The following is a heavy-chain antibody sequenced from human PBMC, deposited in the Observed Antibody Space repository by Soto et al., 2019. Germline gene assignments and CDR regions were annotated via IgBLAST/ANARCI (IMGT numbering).Heavy chain of an antibody. CDR2: IYYSGST. CDR1: GGSISSGDYY. D-gene: IGHD3-3*02. Sequence: SETLSLTCTVSGGSISSGDYYWSWIRQPPGKGLEWIGYIYYSGSTYYNPSLKSRVTISVDTSKNQFSLKLSSVTAADTAVYYCASKQSVLGAFDIWGQGTMVTVSS. CDR3: ASKQSVLGAFDI. V-gene: IGHV4-30-4*01. J-gene: IGHJ3*02.